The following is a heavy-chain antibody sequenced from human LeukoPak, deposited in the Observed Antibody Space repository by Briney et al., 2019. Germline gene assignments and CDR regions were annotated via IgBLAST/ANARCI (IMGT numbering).Heavy chain of an antibody. J-gene: IGHJ4*02. V-gene: IGHV3-66*02. CDR3: ARDSCSSTSCYTPQWFDF. Sequence: PGGSLRLSCAASGFTVNRNYMSWVRQAPGKGLEWVSVIYNDGSTYYADSVKGRFTISRDNSKNTSYLQMNSLRAEDTAVYYCARDSCSSTSCYTPQWFDFWGQGTLVTVSS. CDR2: IYNDGST. CDR1: GFTVNRNY. D-gene: IGHD2-2*02.